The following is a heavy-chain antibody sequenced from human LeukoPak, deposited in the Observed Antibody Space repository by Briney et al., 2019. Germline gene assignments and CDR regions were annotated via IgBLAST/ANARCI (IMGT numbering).Heavy chain of an antibody. J-gene: IGHJ3*02. V-gene: IGHV4-38-2*02. D-gene: IGHD3-10*01. CDR2: IYHSGST. CDR1: GYSISSGYY. CDR3: ARGGRFGGTYGSGSYRSRSAFDI. Sequence: PSETLSLTCTVSGYSISSGYYWGWIRQPPGKGLEWIGSIYHSGSTYYNPSLKSRVTISVDTSKNQFSLKLSSVTAADTAVYYCARGGRFGGTYGSGSYRSRSAFDIWGQGTMVTVSS.